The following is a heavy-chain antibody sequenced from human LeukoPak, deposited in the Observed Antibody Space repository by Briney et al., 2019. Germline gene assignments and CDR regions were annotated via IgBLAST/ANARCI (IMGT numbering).Heavy chain of an antibody. V-gene: IGHV3-74*01. CDR2: INTDGTTT. J-gene: IGHJ4*02. Sequence: GGSLRLSCAASGFTFSTYWMHWVRQPPGKGLVWLSRINTDGTTTTYADSVKVRFTISRGNAKNTLYLQLNSLRADDTAVYFCARGGVSSPTIDYWGQGTLVTVSS. CDR1: GFTFSTYW. D-gene: IGHD6-19*01. CDR3: ARGGVSSPTIDY.